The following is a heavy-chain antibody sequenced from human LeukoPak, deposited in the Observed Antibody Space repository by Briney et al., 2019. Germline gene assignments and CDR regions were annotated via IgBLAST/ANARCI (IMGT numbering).Heavy chain of an antibody. CDR2: IYYSGST. V-gene: IGHV4-31*03. D-gene: IGHD3-22*01. CDR3: ARDWGSGYYFDY. Sequence: PSETLSLTCTVSSGSISSGNYYWSWIRQHPGKGLEWIGDIYYSGSTSYNPSLKSRVTISVDTSKTQFSLKLSSVTAADTAVYYCARDWGSGYYFDYWGQGTLVTVSS. CDR1: SGSISSGNYY. J-gene: IGHJ4*02.